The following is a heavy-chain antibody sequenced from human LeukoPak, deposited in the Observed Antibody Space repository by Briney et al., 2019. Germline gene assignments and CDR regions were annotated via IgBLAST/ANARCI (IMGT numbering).Heavy chain of an antibody. D-gene: IGHD3-10*01. CDR3: ARTDYYGSP. J-gene: IGHJ5*02. CDR2: ISYDGSNK. Sequence: GRSLRLSCAASGFTFTNYAMHWVRQAPGKGLEWEAVISYDGSNKYYADSVKGRFTISRDNSKNTLYLQMNSLRADDTAVYYCARTDYYGSPWGQGTLVTVSS. V-gene: IGHV3-30*04. CDR1: GFTFTNYA.